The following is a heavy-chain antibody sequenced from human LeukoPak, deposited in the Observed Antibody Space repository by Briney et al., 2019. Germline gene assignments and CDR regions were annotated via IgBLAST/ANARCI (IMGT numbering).Heavy chain of an antibody. D-gene: IGHD6-6*01. CDR3: ARMGSSSPIDY. CDR1: GYTFTGYY. J-gene: IGHJ4*02. V-gene: IGHV1-69*13. CDR2: IIPIFGTA. Sequence: SVKVSCKASGYTFTGYYMHWVRQAPGQGLEWMGGIIPIFGTANYAQKFQGRVTITADESTSTAYMELSSLRSEDTAVYYCARMGSSSPIDYWGQGTLVTVSS.